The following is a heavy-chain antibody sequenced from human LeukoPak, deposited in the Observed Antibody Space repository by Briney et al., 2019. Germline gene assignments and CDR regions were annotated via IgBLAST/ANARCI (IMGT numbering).Heavy chain of an antibody. CDR1: GGSINSYY. J-gene: IGHJ4*02. CDR3: AGTYYDILTGYSGVDD. V-gene: IGHV4-34*01. CDR2: INHSGST. Sequence: PSETLSLTCTVSGGSINSYYWTWIRQPPGKGLEWIGEINHSGSTNYNPSLKSRVTISVDTSKNQFSLKLSSVTAADTAVYYCAGTYYDILTGYSGVDDWGQGTLVTVSS. D-gene: IGHD3-9*01.